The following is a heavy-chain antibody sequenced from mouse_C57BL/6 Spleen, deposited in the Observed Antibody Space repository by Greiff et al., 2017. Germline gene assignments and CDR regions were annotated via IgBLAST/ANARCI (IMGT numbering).Heavy chain of an antibody. V-gene: IGHV14-1*01. Sequence: EVQLQQSGAELVRPGASVKLSCTASGFNIKDYYMHWVKQRPEQGLEWIGRIDPEDGDTEYAPKFQGKATMTADTSSNTAYLQLSSLTSEDTAVYYCTTPTTVVDWYFDVWGTGTTVTVSS. CDR1: GFNIKDYY. CDR2: IDPEDGDT. D-gene: IGHD1-1*01. J-gene: IGHJ1*03. CDR3: TTPTTVVDWYFDV.